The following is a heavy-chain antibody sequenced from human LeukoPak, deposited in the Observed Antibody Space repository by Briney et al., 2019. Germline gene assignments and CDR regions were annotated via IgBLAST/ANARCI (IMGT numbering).Heavy chain of an antibody. V-gene: IGHV3-48*02. J-gene: IGHJ4*02. CDR3: ASPPGTGFDY. CDR1: GFTFSSFS. CDR2: ISSSSTTI. D-gene: IGHD1-14*01. Sequence: PGGSLRLSCAASGFTFSSFSMNWVRRAPGKGLEWVSYISSSSTTIYYADSVKGRFTISRDNAKNSLFLQMNSLRDEDTAVYYCASPPGTGFDYWGQGTLVTVSS.